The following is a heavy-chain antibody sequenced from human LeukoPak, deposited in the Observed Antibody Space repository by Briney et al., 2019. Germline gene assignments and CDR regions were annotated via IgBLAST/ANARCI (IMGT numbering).Heavy chain of an antibody. CDR2: IRQDGSDK. J-gene: IGHJ4*02. V-gene: IGHV3-7*04. Sequence: PGGSLRLSCAASGFTFSSDWMSWVRQAPGKGLEWVASIRQDGSDKYYVDSVKGRFTISRDNAKNSLYLQMNTLRAEDTAVYYCARKGMADYWGQGTLVTVSS. CDR1: GFTFSSDW. CDR3: ARKGMADY. D-gene: IGHD5-24*01.